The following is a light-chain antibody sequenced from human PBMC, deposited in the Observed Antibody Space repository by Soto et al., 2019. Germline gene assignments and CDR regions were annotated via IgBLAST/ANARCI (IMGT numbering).Light chain of an antibody. J-gene: IGLJ1*01. V-gene: IGLV2-14*01. CDR2: DVT. CDR3: SSYTTTSTLYV. CDR1: SSDVGGYNY. Sequence: QSALTQPASVSGSPGQSITISCTGSSSDVGGYNYVSWYQQKSGKAPKLIVYDVTNRPSGVSNRFSGSKSGNTASLTISGLQAEDEADYFCSSYTTTSTLYVFGPGTKLTVL.